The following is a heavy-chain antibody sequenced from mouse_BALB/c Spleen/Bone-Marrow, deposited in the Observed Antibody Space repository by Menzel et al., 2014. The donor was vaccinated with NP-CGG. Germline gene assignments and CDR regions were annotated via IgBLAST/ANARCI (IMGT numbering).Heavy chain of an antibody. CDR1: GCTFTDYE. Sequence: VQLQQSGAELVRPGASVTLSCKASGCTFTDYEMHWVKQTPVHGLEWIGTLDPETGGTAYNQKFKDMATLTADKSSTTAYMELRSLTSEGSAVYYCANWGYYAMDYWGQGISVTVSS. D-gene: IGHD4-1*01. CDR2: LDPETGGT. V-gene: IGHV1-15*01. J-gene: IGHJ4*01. CDR3: ANWGYYAMDY.